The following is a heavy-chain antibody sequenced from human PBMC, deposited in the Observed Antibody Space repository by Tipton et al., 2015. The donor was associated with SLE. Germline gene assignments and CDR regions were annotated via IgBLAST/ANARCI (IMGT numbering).Heavy chain of an antibody. V-gene: IGHV3-23*03. CDR1: GFTFRNYA. Sequence: SLRLSCAASGFTFRNYAMSWVRQAPGKGLEWVSFIYTGGSTFYADSVKGRFTISRDNSKNTLYLQLNSLRTEDTAVYYCVKPGQMTTMITTSYYGMDVWGQGTTVTVSS. J-gene: IGHJ6*02. CDR2: IYTGGST. D-gene: IGHD3-16*01. CDR3: VKPGQMTTMITTSYYGMDV.